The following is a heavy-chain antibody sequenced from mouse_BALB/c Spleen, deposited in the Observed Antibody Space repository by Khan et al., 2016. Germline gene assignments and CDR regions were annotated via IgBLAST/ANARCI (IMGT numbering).Heavy chain of an antibody. Sequence: QVTLKASGPGILQPSQTLSLTCSFSGFSLSTSGMGLSWLRQPSGKGLEWLTHIYWDDDKRYNPSPKNRLTITNETSSNQVFLKLPRVDNAEAATFISARRRSDGFDYWAQGTTLTVSS. J-gene: IGHJ2*01. D-gene: IGHD1-3*01. CDR1: GFSLSTSGMG. CDR3: ARRRSDGFDY. V-gene: IGHV8-12*01. CDR2: IYWDDDK.